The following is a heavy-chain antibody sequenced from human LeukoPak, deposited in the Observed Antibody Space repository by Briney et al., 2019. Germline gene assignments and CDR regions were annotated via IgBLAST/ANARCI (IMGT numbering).Heavy chain of an antibody. J-gene: IGHJ4*02. CDR1: GGSISSYY. D-gene: IGHD3-22*01. CDR2: IYTSGDT. CDR3: ARDAYYYDSSGFYLVDY. V-gene: IGHV4-4*07. Sequence: SETLSLTCTVSGGSISSYYWSWIRQPAGKGLEWIGRIYTSGDTYYNPSLKSRVTMSVDTSKNQFSLKLDSVTAADTAVYYSARDAYYYDSSGFYLVDYWGQGTVVTVSS.